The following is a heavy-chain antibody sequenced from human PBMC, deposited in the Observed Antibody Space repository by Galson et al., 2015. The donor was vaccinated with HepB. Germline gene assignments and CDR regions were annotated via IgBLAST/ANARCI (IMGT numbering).Heavy chain of an antibody. CDR1: GFRFSNYA. D-gene: IGHD3-10*01. V-gene: IGHV3-23*01. Sequence: SLRLSCAAPGFRFSNYAMSWVRQAPGKGLEWVSVISGSGGRTYYADSVQGRFTISRDNSKNTLYLYMSSLRAEDTAVYYCAETGDITVPPGTLSWGPKTYLVPHYMGVWGKGTTVIVSS. J-gene: IGHJ6*03. CDR2: ISGSGGRT. CDR3: AETGDITVPPGTLSWGPKTYLVPHYMGV.